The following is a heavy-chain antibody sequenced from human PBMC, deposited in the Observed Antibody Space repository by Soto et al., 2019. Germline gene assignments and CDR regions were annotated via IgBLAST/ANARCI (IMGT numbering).Heavy chain of an antibody. J-gene: IGHJ6*04. CDR1: GFTVSSKY. V-gene: IGHV3-66*01. CDR3: ARDDVLCDGGRCYGIPLDV. CDR2: IQSGGTT. Sequence: EVQLVESGGGLVQPXGSLRLSCAASGFTVSSKYMTWVRQAPGKGLEWVSLIQSGGTTYYADSVKGRFTISRDTSENTLHLQMDSLRVEDTAVYYCARDDVLCDGGRCYGIPLDVWGEGTTVTVSS. D-gene: IGHD2-15*01.